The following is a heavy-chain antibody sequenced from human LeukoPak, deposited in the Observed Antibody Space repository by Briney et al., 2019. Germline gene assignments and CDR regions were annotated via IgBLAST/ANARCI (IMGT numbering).Heavy chain of an antibody. CDR1: GFTFSSYA. CDR3: AREAYYYDSSGYYNYYGMDV. CDR2: ISGSGSNT. D-gene: IGHD3-22*01. V-gene: IGHV3-23*01. Sequence: HAGGSLRLSCAASGFTFSSYAMSWVRQPPGKGLEWVSAISGSGSNTYYADSVKGRFTISRDNSKNTLYLQMNSLTAEDTAVYYCAREAYYYDSSGYYNYYGMDVWGQGTTVTVSS. J-gene: IGHJ6*02.